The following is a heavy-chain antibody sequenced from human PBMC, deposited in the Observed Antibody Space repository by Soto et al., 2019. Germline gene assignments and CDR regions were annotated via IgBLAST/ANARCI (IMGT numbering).Heavy chain of an antibody. D-gene: IGHD3-3*02. CDR2: IWYDGSNK. CDR3: AKDRTDHFWTGFCDS. CDR1: GFTFGSYG. V-gene: IGHV3-30*02. Sequence: GGSLRLSCAASGFTFGSYGMHWVRQAPGKGLEWVAVIWYDGSNKYYADSVKGRFTISRDNSKNTLYLQMNSLRAEDTAVYFCAKDRTDHFWTGFCDSWGQGALVTVSS. J-gene: IGHJ4*02.